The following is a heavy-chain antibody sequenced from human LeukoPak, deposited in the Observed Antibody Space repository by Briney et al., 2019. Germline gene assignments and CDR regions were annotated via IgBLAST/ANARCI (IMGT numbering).Heavy chain of an antibody. CDR2: INAGNGNT. CDR3: AREEGGDYYCYGMDV. CDR1: GYTFTSYA. D-gene: IGHD1-26*01. J-gene: IGHJ6*02. V-gene: IGHV1-3*01. Sequence: GASAKVSCKASGYTFTSYAMHWVRQAPGQRLEWMGWINAGNGNTKYSQKFQGRVTITRDTSASTAYMELSSLRSEDTAVYYCAREEGGDYYCYGMDVWGQGTTVTVSS.